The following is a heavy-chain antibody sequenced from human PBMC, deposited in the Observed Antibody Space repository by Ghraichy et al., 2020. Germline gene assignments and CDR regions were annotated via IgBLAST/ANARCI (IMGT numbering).Heavy chain of an antibody. CDR3: AKNHYDSSGYSHYYYGMDV. V-gene: IGHV3-30*02. CDR2: IRYDGSNK. CDR1: GFTFSSYG. J-gene: IGHJ6*02. Sequence: GSLRLSCAASGFTFSSYGMHWVRQAPGKGLEWVAFIRYDGSNKYYADSVKGRFTISRDNSKNTLYLQMNSLRAEDTAVYYCAKNHYDSSGYSHYYYGMDVWGQGTTVTVSS. D-gene: IGHD3-22*01.